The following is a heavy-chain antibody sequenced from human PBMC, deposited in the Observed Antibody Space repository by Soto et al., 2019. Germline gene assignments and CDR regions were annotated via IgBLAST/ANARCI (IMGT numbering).Heavy chain of an antibody. CDR2: IKQDGSEK. V-gene: IGHV3-7*01. D-gene: IGHD6-13*01. CDR3: ARDSAAVVSGWFDP. Sequence: EVQLVESGGGWVQPGGSLRLSCAASGFTFSSYWMSWVRQAPGKGLEWVANIKQDGSEKYYVDSVKGRFTISRDNAKNSLYLQMNSLRAEDTAVYYCARDSAAVVSGWFDPWGQGTLVTVSS. J-gene: IGHJ5*02. CDR1: GFTFSSYW.